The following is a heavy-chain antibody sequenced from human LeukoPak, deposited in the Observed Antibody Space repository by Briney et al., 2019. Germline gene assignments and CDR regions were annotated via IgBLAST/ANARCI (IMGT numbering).Heavy chain of an antibody. J-gene: IGHJ4*02. CDR1: GFTFSSYA. CDR3: AKTTRIAAIAAAH. CDR2: ISGSGGSS. V-gene: IGHV3-23*01. Sequence: GGSLRLSCAASGFTFSSYAMTWVRQAPGKGLEWVSAISGSGGSSYYADSVKGRFTISRDNSKNTLYLQMNSLRAEDTAVYYCAKTTRIAAIAAAHWGQGTLVTVSS. D-gene: IGHD6-13*01.